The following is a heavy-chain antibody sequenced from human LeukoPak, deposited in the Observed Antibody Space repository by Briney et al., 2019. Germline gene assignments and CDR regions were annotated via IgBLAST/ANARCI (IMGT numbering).Heavy chain of an antibody. V-gene: IGHV4-34*01. J-gene: IGHJ4*02. CDR1: GGSFSGYY. CDR3: ATTAGGNSSYVFDY. CDR2: INHSGST. Sequence: SETLSLTCAVYGGSFSGYYWSWIRQPPGKGLEWIGEINHSGSTNYNPSLKNRVTISVDTSKNQFSLKLSSVTAADTAVYYCATTAGGNSSYVFDYWGQGTLVTVSS. D-gene: IGHD5-12*01.